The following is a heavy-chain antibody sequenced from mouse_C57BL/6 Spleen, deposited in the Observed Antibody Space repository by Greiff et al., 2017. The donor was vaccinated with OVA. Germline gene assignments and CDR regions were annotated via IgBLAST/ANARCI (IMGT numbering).Heavy chain of an antibody. CDR1: GYAFTNYL. V-gene: IGHV1-54*01. D-gene: IGHD2-3*01. Sequence: QVQLQQSGAELVRPGTSVKVSCKASGYAFTNYLIEWVKQRPGQGLEWIGVINPGSGGTNYNEKFKGKATLPADKSSSTAYMQLGSLASEDSAVYFGARYDGFLYYVDYWGQGTTLTVSS. J-gene: IGHJ2*01. CDR3: ARYDGFLYYVDY. CDR2: INPGSGGT.